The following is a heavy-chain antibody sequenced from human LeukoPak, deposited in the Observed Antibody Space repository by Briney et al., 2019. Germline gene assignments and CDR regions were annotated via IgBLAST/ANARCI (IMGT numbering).Heavy chain of an antibody. CDR2: MSYSGRT. CDR1: GGSVSSYY. Sequence: SETLSLTCTVSGGSVSSYYWSWIRQTPEKGLEWIGYMSYSGRTDYGPSLKSRVTMSVDTSKNQFSLKMSYVTAADTGVYYCARDNQYNSASSDYGGTNFDSWGQGTLVTVSS. D-gene: IGHD4-17*01. J-gene: IGHJ4*02. CDR3: ARDNQYNSASSDYGGTNFDS. V-gene: IGHV4-59*02.